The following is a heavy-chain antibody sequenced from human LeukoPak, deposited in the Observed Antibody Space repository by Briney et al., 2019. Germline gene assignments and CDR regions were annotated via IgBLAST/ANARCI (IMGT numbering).Heavy chain of an antibody. CDR3: ARAETYYDFWSGYPAWFDP. CDR1: GGSISSYY. J-gene: IGHJ5*02. V-gene: IGHV4-59*01. D-gene: IGHD3-3*01. Sequence: PSETLSLTCTVSGGSISSYYWSWIRQPPGKGLEWIGYIYYSGSTNYNPSLKSRVTISVDTSKNQFSLKLSSVTAADTAVYYCARAETYYDFWSGYPAWFDPWGQGTLVTVSS. CDR2: IYYSGST.